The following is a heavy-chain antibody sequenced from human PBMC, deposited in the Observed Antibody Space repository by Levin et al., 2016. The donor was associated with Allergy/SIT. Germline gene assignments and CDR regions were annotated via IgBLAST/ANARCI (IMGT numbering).Heavy chain of an antibody. J-gene: IGHJ4*02. CDR3: ARIDILTGYPVIDY. Sequence: WIRQPPGKALEWLALIYWDDDKRYSPSLKSRLTITKDTSKNQVVLTMTNMDPVDTATYYCARIDILTGYPVIDYWGQGTLVTVSS. D-gene: IGHD3-9*01. CDR2: IYWDDDK. V-gene: IGHV2-5*02.